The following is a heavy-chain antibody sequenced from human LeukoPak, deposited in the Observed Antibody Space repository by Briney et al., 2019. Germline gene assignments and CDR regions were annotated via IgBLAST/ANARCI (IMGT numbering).Heavy chain of an antibody. D-gene: IGHD2-2*01. J-gene: IGHJ4*02. Sequence: ASVKVSCKASGYTFTDYYMHWVRQAPGQGFEWMGWINPNDGDTYYAQKFQGRVTMTRDTSISTAHMEVSRLRSDDTAVYYCARANVLYCSITSCLFDYWGQGTLVTVSS. CDR1: GYTFTDYY. V-gene: IGHV1-2*02. CDR3: ARANVLYCSITSCLFDY. CDR2: INPNDGDT.